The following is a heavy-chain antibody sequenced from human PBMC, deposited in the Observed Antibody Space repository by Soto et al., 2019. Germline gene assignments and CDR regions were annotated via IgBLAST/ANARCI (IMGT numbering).Heavy chain of an antibody. CDR1: GFTFSSYA. J-gene: IGHJ6*02. D-gene: IGHD3-10*01. CDR3: ARSFGGENYYGSGSSRNQYYYYGMDV. Sequence: GGSLRLSCAASGFTFSSYAMHWVRQAPGKGLEWVAVISYDGSNKYYADSVKGRFTISRDNSKNTLYLQMNSLRAEDTAVYYCARSFGGENYYGSGSSRNQYYYYGMDVWGQGTTVTVSS. V-gene: IGHV3-30-3*01. CDR2: ISYDGSNK.